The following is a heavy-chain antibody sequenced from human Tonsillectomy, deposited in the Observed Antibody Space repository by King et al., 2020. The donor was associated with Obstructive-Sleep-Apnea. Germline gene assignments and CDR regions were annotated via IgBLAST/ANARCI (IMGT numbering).Heavy chain of an antibody. V-gene: IGHV3-11*01. J-gene: IGHJ4*02. Sequence: VQLVESGGGLVKPGGSLRLSCAASGFTFSDYYMSWIRQAPGKGLEWVSYISSSGSTIYYADSVKGRFTISRDNAKNSLYLQMNSLRAEDTAVYYCARARVYYDSSGYYSRYYFDYWGQGTLVTVSS. D-gene: IGHD3-22*01. CDR1: GFTFSDYY. CDR3: ARARVYYDSSGYYSRYYFDY. CDR2: ISSSGSTI.